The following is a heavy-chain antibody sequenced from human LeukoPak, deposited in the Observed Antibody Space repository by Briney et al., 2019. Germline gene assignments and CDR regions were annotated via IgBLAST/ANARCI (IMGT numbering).Heavy chain of an antibody. J-gene: IGHJ4*02. CDR2: ISSSSSYI. D-gene: IGHD4-17*01. V-gene: IGHV3-21*01. Sequence: GGSLRLSCAASGFTLSSYSMNRVRQAPGKGLEWVSSISSSSSYIYYADSVKGRFTISRDNAKNSLYLQMNSLRAEDTAVYYCARDRLRDYDYWGQGTLVTVSS. CDR3: ARDRLRDYDY. CDR1: GFTLSSYS.